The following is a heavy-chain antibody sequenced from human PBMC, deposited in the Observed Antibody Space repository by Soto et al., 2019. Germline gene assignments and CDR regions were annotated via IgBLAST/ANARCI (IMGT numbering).Heavy chain of an antibody. CDR2: ISYDGSNK. J-gene: IGHJ6*02. Sequence: GGSLRLSCAASGFTFSSYGMHWVRQAPGKGLEWVAVISYDGSNKYYADSVKGRFTISRDNSKNTLYLQMNSLRAEDTAAYYCANYYYYYFGMDVRGQGTTVTV. CDR3: ANYYYYYFGMDV. V-gene: IGHV3-30*18. CDR1: GFTFSSYG.